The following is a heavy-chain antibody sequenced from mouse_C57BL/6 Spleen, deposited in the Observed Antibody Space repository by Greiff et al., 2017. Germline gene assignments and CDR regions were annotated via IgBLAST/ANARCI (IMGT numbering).Heavy chain of an antibody. CDR1: GYTFTDYY. J-gene: IGHJ2*01. D-gene: IGHD2-1*01. CDR2: INPNNGGT. CDR3: ASLYYGYYFDY. Sequence: VQLQQSGPELVKPGASVKISCKASGYTFTDYYMNWVKQSHGKSLEWIGDINPNNGGTSYNQKFKGKATLTVDKSSSTAYMELRSLTSEDSAVYYCASLYYGYYFDYWGQGTTRTVSS. V-gene: IGHV1-26*01.